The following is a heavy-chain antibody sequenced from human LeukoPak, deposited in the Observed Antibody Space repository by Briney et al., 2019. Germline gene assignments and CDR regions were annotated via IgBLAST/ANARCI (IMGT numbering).Heavy chain of an antibody. CDR3: ARFYDSSGYYAGLRGYYFDY. D-gene: IGHD3-22*01. V-gene: IGHV1-2*02. Sequence: ASVKVSCKASGYTFTGYYMHWVRQAPGQGLEWMGWINPNSGGTNYAQKFQGRVTMTRDTSISTAYMELSRLRSDDTAVYYCARFYDSSGYYAGLRGYYFDYWGQGTLVTVSS. CDR1: GYTFTGYY. J-gene: IGHJ4*02. CDR2: INPNSGGT.